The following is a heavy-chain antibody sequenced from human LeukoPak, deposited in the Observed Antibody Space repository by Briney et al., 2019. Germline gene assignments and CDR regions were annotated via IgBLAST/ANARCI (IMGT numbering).Heavy chain of an antibody. CDR3: ANYYYDSSGLDY. J-gene: IGHJ4*02. CDR2: ISSSGTTI. Sequence: GGSLRLSCAASGFTFSDYYMSWIRQAPGKGLEWVSYISSSGTTIYYADSVKGRFTISRDNSKNTLYLQMNSLRAEDTAVYYCANYYYDSSGLDYWGQGTLVTVSS. CDR1: GFTFSDYY. V-gene: IGHV3-11*01. D-gene: IGHD3-22*01.